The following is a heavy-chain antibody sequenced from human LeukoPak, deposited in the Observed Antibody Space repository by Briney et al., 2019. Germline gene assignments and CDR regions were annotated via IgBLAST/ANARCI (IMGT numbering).Heavy chain of an antibody. J-gene: IGHJ5*02. Sequence: KPSETLSLTCTVSGYSISSGYYWGWIRQPPGKGLEWIGSIYHSGSTYYNPSLESRVTISVDTSKNQFSLKLTSVTAADTAVYYCAKGGGAFDRWGRGSLVTVSS. CDR3: AKGGGAFDR. CDR1: GYSISSGYY. V-gene: IGHV4-38-2*02. D-gene: IGHD2-15*01. CDR2: IYHSGST.